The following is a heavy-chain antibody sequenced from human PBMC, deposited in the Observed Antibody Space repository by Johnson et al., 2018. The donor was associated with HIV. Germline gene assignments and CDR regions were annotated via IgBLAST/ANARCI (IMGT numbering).Heavy chain of an antibody. J-gene: IGHJ3*02. CDR3: ARDRSLWFRELWPRDAFDM. D-gene: IGHD3-10*01. CDR1: GFTFSSYA. V-gene: IGHV3-30*04. CDR2: ISYDGSNK. Sequence: QMLLVESGGGVVQPGRSLRLSCAASGFTFSSYAMHWVRQAPGKGLEWVAVISYDGSNKYYADSVKGRFTISRDNSKNTLYLQMNSLRVADTAVYYCARDRSLWFRELWPRDAFDMWGQGTKITVSP.